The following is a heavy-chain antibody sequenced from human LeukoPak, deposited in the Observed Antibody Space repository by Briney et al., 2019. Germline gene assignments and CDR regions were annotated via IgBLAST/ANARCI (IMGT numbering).Heavy chain of an antibody. CDR2: INMYTANP. CDR3: ARHDNDDDFDY. D-gene: IGHD3-16*01. CDR1: GYTFTRYA. J-gene: IGHJ4*02. Sequence: ASVKVSCKASGYTFTRYAINWLRQAPGQGLEWMGWINMYTANPAYARGFTEWFVFSLDTSVTTAYLQISNLKTEDTAVYYCARHDNDDDFDYWGQGTLVTVSS. V-gene: IGHV7-4-1*02.